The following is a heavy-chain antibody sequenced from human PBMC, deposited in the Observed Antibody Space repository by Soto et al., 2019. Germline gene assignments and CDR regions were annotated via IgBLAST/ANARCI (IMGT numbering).Heavy chain of an antibody. CDR2: IYPGDSDT. CDR3: ATGFRRSGSQPDPFDY. D-gene: IGHD3-10*01. J-gene: IGHJ4*02. CDR1: GYSFTSYW. Sequence: GESLKISCKGSGYSFTSYWIGWVRQMPGKGLEWMGIIYPGDSDTRYSPSFQGQVTISADKSISTAYLQWSSLKASDTAMYYCATGFRRSGSQPDPFDYWGQGTLVTVSS. V-gene: IGHV5-51*01.